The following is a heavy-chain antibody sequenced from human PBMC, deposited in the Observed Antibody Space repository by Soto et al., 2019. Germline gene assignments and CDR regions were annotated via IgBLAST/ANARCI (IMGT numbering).Heavy chain of an antibody. CDR3: ARAPDYDFWSGYYSYYYYGMDV. V-gene: IGHV1-2*02. J-gene: IGHJ6*02. CDR2: INPNSGGT. Sequence: ASVKVSCKASGYTFTGYYMHWVRQAPGQGLEWMGWINPNSGGTNYAQKFQGRVTMTRDTSISTAYMELSRLRSDDTAVYYCARAPDYDFWSGYYSYYYYGMDVWGQGTTVTVSS. D-gene: IGHD3-3*01. CDR1: GYTFTGYY.